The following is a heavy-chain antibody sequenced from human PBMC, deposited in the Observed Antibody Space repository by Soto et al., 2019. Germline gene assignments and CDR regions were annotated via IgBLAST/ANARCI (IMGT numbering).Heavy chain of an antibody. V-gene: IGHV3-23*01. Sequence: EVQLLESGGGLVQPGGSLRLSCAASGFPLSTYGMTWVRQAPGKGLEWVSAITGTGGNTYYVDSVKGRFTSSRDNSKNMLYLQVNSLSVEDTAVYYCARIRGYWYGLDVGGQGTTVTVSS. CDR3: ARIRGYWYGLDV. J-gene: IGHJ6*02. CDR2: ITGTGGNT. CDR1: GFPLSTYG.